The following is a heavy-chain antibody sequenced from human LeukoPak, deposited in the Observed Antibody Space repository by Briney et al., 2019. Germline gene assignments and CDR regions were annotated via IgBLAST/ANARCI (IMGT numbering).Heavy chain of an antibody. V-gene: IGHV3-7*03. CDR3: ARGGSSWGDY. J-gene: IGHJ4*02. CDR1: GFTFSRYW. CDR2: IKEDGSEK. Sequence: GGSLRLSCAASGFTFSRYWMNWVRQAPGKGLEWVANIKEDGSEKNYVDSVKGRFTISGDNAKNSLYLQMNSLRAEDTAVYYCARGGSSWGDYWGQGTLVTVSS. D-gene: IGHD6-13*01.